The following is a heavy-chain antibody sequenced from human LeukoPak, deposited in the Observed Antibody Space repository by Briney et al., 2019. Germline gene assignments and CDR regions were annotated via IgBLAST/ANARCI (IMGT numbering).Heavy chain of an antibody. D-gene: IGHD3-10*01. J-gene: IGHJ4*02. CDR3: ARVYGSGSRYFDY. Sequence: ASVKVSCKASGYTFTSYGISWVRQAPGQGLEWMGWISAYNGYAKYAQNVQGRVTMTTDTSTSTAYMDLRSLRSDDTAVYYCARVYGSGSRYFDYWGQGTLVTVSS. CDR2: ISAYNGYA. V-gene: IGHV1-18*01. CDR1: GYTFTSYG.